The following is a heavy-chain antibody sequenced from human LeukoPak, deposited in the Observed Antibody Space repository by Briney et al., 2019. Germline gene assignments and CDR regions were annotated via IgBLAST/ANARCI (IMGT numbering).Heavy chain of an antibody. CDR1: GGSISTSY. J-gene: IGHJ4*02. CDR2: INHSGSA. D-gene: IGHD3-10*01. Sequence: PSETLSLTCTVSGGSISTSYWSWIRQPPGKGLEWNGYINHSGSATYNPSLKSRVTISVDTSKNQFSLKLSSVTTADTAVYYCARVPLYGSGSFGSFDYWGQGTLVTVSS. V-gene: IGHV4-59*01. CDR3: ARVPLYGSGSFGSFDY.